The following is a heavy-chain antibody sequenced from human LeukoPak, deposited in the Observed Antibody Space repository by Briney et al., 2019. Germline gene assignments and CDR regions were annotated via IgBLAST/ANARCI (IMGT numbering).Heavy chain of an antibody. CDR3: ARLSSWYYFDY. J-gene: IGHJ4*02. CDR2: IYPGDSDT. V-gene: IGHV5-51*01. D-gene: IGHD6-13*01. Sequence: GESLKISCKGSGYSFPSYWLGWVRQMPGKGLEWVGIIYPGDSDTRYSPSVQGQLTISADKSVSTAYLQWSSLKASDTAMYYCARLSSWYYFDYWGQGTLVSVSS. CDR1: GYSFPSYW.